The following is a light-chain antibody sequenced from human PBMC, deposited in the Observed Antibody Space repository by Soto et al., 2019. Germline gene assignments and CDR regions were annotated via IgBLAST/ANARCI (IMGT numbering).Light chain of an antibody. CDR3: LQDINYPWT. J-gene: IGKJ1*01. CDR2: GAS. CDR1: QSFTRW. V-gene: IGKV1-5*01. Sequence: DIQMTQSPSTLSASVGDRVTITCRASQSFTRWLAWYQQKPGKPPKVLIYGASNLQSGVPPRFSGSGSGTDFTLAISSLQPEDSATYYCLQDINYPWTFGQGTKVDIK.